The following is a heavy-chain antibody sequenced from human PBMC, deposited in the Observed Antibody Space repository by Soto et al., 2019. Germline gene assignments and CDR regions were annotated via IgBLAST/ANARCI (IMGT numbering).Heavy chain of an antibody. D-gene: IGHD2-21*01. V-gene: IGHV3-48*04. Sequence: GGSLRLSCAASGFTFSSYSMNWVRQAPGKGLEWVSYISSSGSTIYYADSVKGRFTISRDNAKNSLYLQMNSLRAEDTAVYYCAREREYCGGDCYSGRPLDYWGQGTLVTVSS. CDR2: ISSSGSTI. CDR1: GFTFSSYS. CDR3: AREREYCGGDCYSGRPLDY. J-gene: IGHJ4*02.